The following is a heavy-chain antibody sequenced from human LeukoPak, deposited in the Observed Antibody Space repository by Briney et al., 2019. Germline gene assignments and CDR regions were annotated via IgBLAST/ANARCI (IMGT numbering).Heavy chain of an antibody. CDR1: GGSISSSSYY. CDR2: IFYSGST. J-gene: IGHJ4*02. D-gene: IGHD5-18*01. Sequence: PSETLSLTCTVSGGSISSSSYYWGWIRQPPGKGLEWIGSIFYSGSTYYNPSLKSRVTISVDTSKNQFSLKLSSVTAADTAVYYCARQRGSYGADYWGQGTLVTVSS. V-gene: IGHV4-39*01. CDR3: ARQRGSYGADY.